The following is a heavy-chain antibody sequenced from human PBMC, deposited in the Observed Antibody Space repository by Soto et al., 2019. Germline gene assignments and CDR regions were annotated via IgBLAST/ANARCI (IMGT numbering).Heavy chain of an antibody. CDR1: GQTLTELT. D-gene: IGHD5-12*01. V-gene: IGHV1-24*01. Sequence: APVKVSCNIPGQTLTELTLHWVRKAPGKGLEWMGGFDPEGGEAIHAQKWHGRVTVTEDTVTGTAYIELRGLKSDDTAVYYWATPTAVLDAKLPNIGSEPWGQGTPVPVSS. CDR2: FDPEGGEA. CDR3: ATPTAVLDAKLPNIGSEP. J-gene: IGHJ4*02.